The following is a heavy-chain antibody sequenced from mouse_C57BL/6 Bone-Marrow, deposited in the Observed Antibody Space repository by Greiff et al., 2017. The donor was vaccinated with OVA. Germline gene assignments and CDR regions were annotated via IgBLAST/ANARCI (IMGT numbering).Heavy chain of an antibody. CDR2: ISNLAYSI. V-gene: IGHV5-15*04. J-gene: IGHJ4*01. D-gene: IGHD2-4*01. Sequence: EVKLEESGGGLVQPGGSLKLSCAASGFTFSDYGMAWVRQAPRKGPEWVAFISNLAYSIYYADTVTGRFTISRENAKNTLYLEMSSLRSEDTAMYYCARQDYDYGYAMDYWGQGTLVTVSS. CDR1: GFTFSDYG. CDR3: ARQDYDYGYAMDY.